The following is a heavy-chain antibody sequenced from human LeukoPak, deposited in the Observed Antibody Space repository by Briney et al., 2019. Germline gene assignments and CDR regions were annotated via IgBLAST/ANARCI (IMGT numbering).Heavy chain of an antibody. Sequence: SETLSLTCTVSGGSISSYYWSWIRQPAGKGLEWIGRIYTSGSPNYNPSLKSRVTMSVDTPKNQFSLKLSSVTAADTAVYYCARDRGSGWPNSDYYYYYGMDVWGQGTTVTVSS. CDR3: ARDRGSGWPNSDYYYYYGMDV. V-gene: IGHV4-4*07. J-gene: IGHJ6*02. CDR1: GGSISSYY. CDR2: IYTSGSP. D-gene: IGHD6-19*01.